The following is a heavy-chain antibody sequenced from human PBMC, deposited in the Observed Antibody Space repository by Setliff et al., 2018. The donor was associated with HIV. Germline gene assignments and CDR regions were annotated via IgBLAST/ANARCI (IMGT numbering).Heavy chain of an antibody. CDR1: GDSISSGNYY. J-gene: IGHJ4*02. V-gene: IGHV4-61*01. CDR3: ARYSPRGYTLTGPY. CDR2: IYYKANT. Sequence: SETLSLTCTVSGDSISSGNYYWSWIRQPPGKGLEWIGYIYYKANTNYNPSLKSRVTISLDTSKNQFSLKLTSVTAADTAVYYCARYSPRGYTLTGPYWGQGTLVTVSS. D-gene: IGHD6-25*01.